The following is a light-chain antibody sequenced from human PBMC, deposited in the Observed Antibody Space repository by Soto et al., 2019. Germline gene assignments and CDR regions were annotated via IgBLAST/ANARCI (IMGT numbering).Light chain of an antibody. CDR2: DAS. J-gene: IGKJ1*01. CDR1: QSVSSY. CDR3: QQRSNWPPWT. V-gene: IGKV3-11*01. Sequence: EIVLTQSPTPPSLSPGERATPSCRPSQSVSSYLAWYQQKPGQAPRLLIYDASNRATGIPARFSGSGSGTDFTLTISSLEPEDFAVYYCQQRSNWPPWTFGQGTKVDIK.